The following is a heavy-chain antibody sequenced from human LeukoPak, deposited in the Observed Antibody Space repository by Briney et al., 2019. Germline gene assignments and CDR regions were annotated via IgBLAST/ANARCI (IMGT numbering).Heavy chain of an antibody. CDR3: TLGSY. V-gene: IGHV7-4-1*02. CDR2: INTNTGNP. D-gene: IGHD3-10*01. J-gene: IGHJ4*02. Sequence: ASVKVSCKPSGYTFNKYAINWVRQAPGQGLEWMGWINTNTGNPSYARDFTGRFVFSLDTSVNSAFLQINNLKAEDTAFYYCTLGSYWGQGTLITVSS. CDR1: GYTFNKYA.